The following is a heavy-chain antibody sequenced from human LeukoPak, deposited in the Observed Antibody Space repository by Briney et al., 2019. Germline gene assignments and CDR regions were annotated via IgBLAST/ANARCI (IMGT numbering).Heavy chain of an antibody. CDR3: ARDQEDDSSGYDPAEY. Sequence: PGGSLRLSCAASGFTFSSYSMNWVRQAPGKGLEWVSYISSSSSTIYYADSVKGRFTISRDNAKNSLYLQMNSLRAEDTAVYYCARDQEDDSSGYDPAEYWGQGTLVTVSS. D-gene: IGHD3-22*01. CDR2: ISSSSSTI. J-gene: IGHJ4*02. V-gene: IGHV3-48*01. CDR1: GFTFSSYS.